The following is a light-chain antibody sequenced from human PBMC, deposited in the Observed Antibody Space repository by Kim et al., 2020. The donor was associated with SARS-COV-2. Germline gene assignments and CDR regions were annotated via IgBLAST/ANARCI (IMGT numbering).Light chain of an antibody. CDR3: QSSDGSNLV. Sequence: NFMLTQPPSMSESPGKTVTISCTGSGGTVASTFVQWYQQRPGSAPTTVIYEDDQRPSGVPDRFSGSIDGSSNSASLTISGLQTEDEADYYCQSSDGSNLVFGGGTKLTVL. CDR1: GGTVASTF. J-gene: IGLJ2*01. V-gene: IGLV6-57*02. CDR2: EDD.